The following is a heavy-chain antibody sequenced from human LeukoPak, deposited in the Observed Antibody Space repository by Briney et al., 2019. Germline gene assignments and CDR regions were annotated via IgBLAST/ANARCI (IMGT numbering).Heavy chain of an antibody. CDR1: GGSFSGYY. D-gene: IGHD6-19*01. CDR2: INHSGST. J-gene: IGHJ4*02. CDR3: ARDLRGIAVN. V-gene: IGHV4-34*01. Sequence: PSETLSLTCAVYGGSFSGYYWSWIRQPPGSGLEWIAEINHSGSTNYNPSLKSRVAISVDTSKNQFSLKLRSVTAADTAVYYCARDLRGIAVNWGQGTLVTVSS.